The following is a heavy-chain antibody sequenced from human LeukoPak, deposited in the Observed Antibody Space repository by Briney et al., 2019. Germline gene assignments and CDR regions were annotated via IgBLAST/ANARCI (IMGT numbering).Heavy chain of an antibody. Sequence: GGSLRLSCAASGFTFSSYGMHWVRQAPGKGLEWVAFIRYDGSNKYYADSVKGRFTISRDNSKNTLYLQTNSLRAEDTAVYYCAKDQDCSSTSCYTGGPGWFDPWGQGTLVTVSS. CDR3: AKDQDCSSTSCYTGGPGWFDP. CDR2: IRYDGSNK. CDR1: GFTFSSYG. J-gene: IGHJ5*02. D-gene: IGHD2-2*02. V-gene: IGHV3-30*02.